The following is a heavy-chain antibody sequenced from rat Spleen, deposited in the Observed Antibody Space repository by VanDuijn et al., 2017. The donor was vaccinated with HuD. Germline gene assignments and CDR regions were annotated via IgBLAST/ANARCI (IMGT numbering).Heavy chain of an antibody. CDR3: ATDGYYDGTYYSVYVMDA. CDR1: GFTFNNYW. D-gene: IGHD1-12*02. Sequence: EVRLVESGGGLVQPGRSLKLSCVASGFTFNNYWMSWIRQAPGKGLEWVASITNTGVSTYYPDSVKGRFTISRDNAKITLYLQMDSLRSEDTATYYCATDGYYDGTYYSVYVMDAWGQGASVTVSS. J-gene: IGHJ4*01. CDR2: ITNTGVST. V-gene: IGHV5-31*01.